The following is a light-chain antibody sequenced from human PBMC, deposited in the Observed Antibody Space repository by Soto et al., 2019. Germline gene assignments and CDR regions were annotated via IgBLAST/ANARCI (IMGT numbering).Light chain of an antibody. Sequence: AIQMTQSPSSLSVSVGDRITITCRVSQDIRHDLGWYQQKPGKATKLLSYGTSNLQSGVPSRFSGSGSGTDFTLTISSLQPEDVATYDGLQDYISPYTFGQGTKLEIK. CDR2: GTS. J-gene: IGKJ2*01. V-gene: IGKV1-6*01. CDR3: LQDYISPYT. CDR1: QDIRHD.